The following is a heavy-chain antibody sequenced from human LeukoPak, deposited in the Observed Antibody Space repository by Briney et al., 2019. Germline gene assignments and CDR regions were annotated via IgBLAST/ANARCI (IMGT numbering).Heavy chain of an antibody. V-gene: IGHV3-48*04. D-gene: IGHD5-24*01. CDR3: ARTEMGYYYYYMDV. CDR2: ISSSGSTI. Sequence: GGSLRLSCAASGFTFSSYGMHWVRQAPGKGLEWVSYISSSGSTIYYADSVKGRFTISRDNAKNSLYLQMDSLRAEDTAVYYCARTEMGYYYYYMDVWGKGTTVTISS. CDR1: GFTFSSYG. J-gene: IGHJ6*03.